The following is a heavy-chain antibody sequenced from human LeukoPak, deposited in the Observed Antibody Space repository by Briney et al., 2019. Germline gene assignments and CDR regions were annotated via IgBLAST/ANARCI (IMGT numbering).Heavy chain of an antibody. J-gene: IGHJ4*02. D-gene: IGHD6-13*01. Sequence: ETLSLTCAVYGGSFSGYYWSWIRQPPGKGLEWIGEIDHSGSTNYNPSLKSRVTISVDTSKNQFSLKLSSVTAADTAVYYCARVFKQQLTNWGQGTLVTVSS. CDR1: GGSFSGYY. CDR3: ARVFKQQLTN. V-gene: IGHV4-34*01. CDR2: IDHSGST.